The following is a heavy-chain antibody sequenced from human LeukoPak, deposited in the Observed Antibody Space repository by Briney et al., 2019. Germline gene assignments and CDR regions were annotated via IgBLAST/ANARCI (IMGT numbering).Heavy chain of an antibody. Sequence: GGSLRLSCTPSGFTFCDYAMSWVRQAPGKGREWVGFIRSKSYGGTTEYAASVKGKFTSSRDDSKSIAYLQMDSLKTDDTAMYYCTRGPTHQWLYYGMDVWGQGTTVTVSS. D-gene: IGHD5-24*01. J-gene: IGHJ6*02. CDR3: TRGPTHQWLYYGMDV. CDR2: IRSKSYGGTT. V-gene: IGHV3-49*04. CDR1: GFTFCDYA.